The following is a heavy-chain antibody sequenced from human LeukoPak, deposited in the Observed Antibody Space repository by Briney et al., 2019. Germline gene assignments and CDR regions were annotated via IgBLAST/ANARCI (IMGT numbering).Heavy chain of an antibody. V-gene: IGHV4-39*07. CDR3: ARAGYYGSGSYYRYYYYYMDV. D-gene: IGHD3-10*01. Sequence: SETLSLTCTVSGGSISSSSYYWGWIRQPPGKGLEWIGGIYYSGSTNYNPSLKSRVTISVDTSKNQFSLKLSSVTAADTAVYYCARAGYYGSGSYYRYYYYYMDVWGKGTTVTVSS. CDR2: IYYSGST. CDR1: GGSISSSSYY. J-gene: IGHJ6*03.